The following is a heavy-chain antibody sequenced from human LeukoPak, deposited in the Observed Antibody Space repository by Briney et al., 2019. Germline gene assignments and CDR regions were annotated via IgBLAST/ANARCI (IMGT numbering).Heavy chain of an antibody. J-gene: IGHJ5*01. CDR1: GYTFTGYY. CDR3: ARGDPGTTANWFDS. Sequence: ASVKVSCKASGYTFTGYYMHWVRQAPGQGLEWMGWISAYNGDTNYAQKFQGRVTMTTDTSTSTAYMELRSLIFDDTALYFCARGDPGTTANWFDSWGQGTLVTVSS. CDR2: ISAYNGDT. D-gene: IGHD1-1*01. V-gene: IGHV1-18*04.